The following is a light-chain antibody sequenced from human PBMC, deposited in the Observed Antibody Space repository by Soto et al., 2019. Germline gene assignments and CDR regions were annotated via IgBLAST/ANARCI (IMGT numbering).Light chain of an antibody. Sequence: AIRMTQSPSSLSASTGDRVTITCRASQGISSYLAWYQQKPGKAPKLLIYAASTLQSGVPSRFSGSGAGTDFTLTISCLQSEYFGTYYCQQYYSDPRTFGQGTKVEIK. V-gene: IGKV1-8*01. CDR3: QQYYSDPRT. J-gene: IGKJ1*01. CDR1: QGISSY. CDR2: AAS.